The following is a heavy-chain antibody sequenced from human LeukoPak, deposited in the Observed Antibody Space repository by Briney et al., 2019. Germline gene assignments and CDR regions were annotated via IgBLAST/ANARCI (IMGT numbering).Heavy chain of an antibody. V-gene: IGHV4-39*01. Sequence: PSETLSLTCTVSGGSISSSPYYWGWIRQPPGKGLEWIGSIYYSGSTFYNASLKSRVTVSVDTSKNQFSLKLSSVTAADTAVYYCARIVQESIAAAVDYWGQGTLVTVSS. CDR2: IYYSGST. D-gene: IGHD6-13*01. CDR3: ARIVQESIAAAVDY. CDR1: GGSISSSPYY. J-gene: IGHJ4*02.